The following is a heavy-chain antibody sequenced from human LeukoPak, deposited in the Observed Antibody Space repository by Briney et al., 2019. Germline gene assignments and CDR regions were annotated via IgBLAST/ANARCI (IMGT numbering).Heavy chain of an antibody. J-gene: IGHJ4*02. D-gene: IGHD2-15*01. CDR1: VFSLSVSGVG. Sequence: SGPTLVNPTQTLTLTCSFSVFSLSVSGVGVGWIRQPPGKALEWLAVIYWDDDTRYSPSLKNRLTITKDTSKNQVVLTMTNMDPVDTATYYCAHSDRYCSGGSCYPGSYFDYWGQGTLVTVPS. V-gene: IGHV2-5*02. CDR2: IYWDDDT. CDR3: AHSDRYCSGGSCYPGSYFDY.